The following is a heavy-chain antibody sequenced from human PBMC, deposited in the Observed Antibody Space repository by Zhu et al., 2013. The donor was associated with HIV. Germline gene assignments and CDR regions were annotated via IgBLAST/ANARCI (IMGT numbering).Heavy chain of an antibody. CDR1: GYTFTSYG. CDR2: ISAYNGNT. V-gene: IGHV1-18*01. CDR3: ARDPKATIFGVVIINGMDV. Sequence: QVQLVQSGAEVKKPGASVKVSCKASGYTFTSYGISWVRQAPGQGLEWMGWISAYNGNTNYAQKLQGRVTMTTDTSTSTAYMELRSLRSDDTAVYYCARDPKATIFGVVIINGMDVWGQGTTVTVSS. J-gene: IGHJ6*02. D-gene: IGHD3-3*01.